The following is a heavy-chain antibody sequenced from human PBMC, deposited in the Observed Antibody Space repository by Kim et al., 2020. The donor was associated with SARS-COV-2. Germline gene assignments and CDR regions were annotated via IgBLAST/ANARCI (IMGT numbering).Heavy chain of an antibody. CDR2: ISSSGSTI. J-gene: IGHJ4*02. CDR3: ARDSPPLSYYYDSSDRLGDY. D-gene: IGHD3-22*01. CDR1: GFTFSSYE. V-gene: IGHV3-48*03. Sequence: GGSLRLSCAASGFTFSSYEMNWVRQAPGKGLEWVSYISSSGSTIYYADSVKGRFTISRDNAKNSLYLQMNSLRAEDTAVYYCARDSPPLSYYYDSSDRLGDYWGQGTLVTVSS.